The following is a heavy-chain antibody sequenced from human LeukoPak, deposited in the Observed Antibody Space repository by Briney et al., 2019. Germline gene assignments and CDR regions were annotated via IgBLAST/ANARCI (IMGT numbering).Heavy chain of an antibody. D-gene: IGHD3-22*01. V-gene: IGHV4-34*01. CDR2: INHSGST. Sequence: PSETLSLTCAVYGGSFSGYYWSWIRQPPGKGLEWIGEINHSGSTNYNPSLKSRVTISVDTSKNQFSLKLSSVTAADTAVYYCARDRPPDYYDSSGYRPRDYYYGMDVWGQGTTVTVSS. CDR3: ARDRPPDYYDSSGYRPRDYYYGMDV. CDR1: GGSFSGYY. J-gene: IGHJ6*02.